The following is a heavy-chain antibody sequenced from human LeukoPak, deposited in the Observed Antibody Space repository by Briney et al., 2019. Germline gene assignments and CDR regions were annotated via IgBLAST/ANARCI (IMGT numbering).Heavy chain of an antibody. CDR3: ARDSTYYYDSSGYQNWFDP. J-gene: IGHJ5*02. CDR1: GLTFSDHH. CDR2: SKNKANAYST. D-gene: IGHD3-22*01. Sequence: GGSLRLSRAVSGLTFSDHHMDWVRQAPGKGLEWIGRSKNKANAYSTVYAASVKGRFTFSRDDPKNSLYLQMDSLKDEDTAVYYCARDSTYYYDSSGYQNWFDPWGQGTLVTVSS. V-gene: IGHV3-72*01.